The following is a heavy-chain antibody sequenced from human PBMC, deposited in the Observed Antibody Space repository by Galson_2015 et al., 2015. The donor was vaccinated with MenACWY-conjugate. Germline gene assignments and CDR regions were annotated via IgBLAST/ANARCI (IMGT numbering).Heavy chain of an antibody. J-gene: IGHJ4*02. CDR2: ISSNGGTT. D-gene: IGHD1-1*01. Sequence: SLRLSCAASGFTFSSYAMHWVRQAPGKGLEYVSAISSNGGTTYYTDSVKGRFAISRDNSKNTLYLQMSSLRAEDTAVYYCVKTKHDLLDCWGQGSLVPVTS. CDR1: GFTFSSYA. V-gene: IGHV3-64D*06. CDR3: VKTKHDLLDC.